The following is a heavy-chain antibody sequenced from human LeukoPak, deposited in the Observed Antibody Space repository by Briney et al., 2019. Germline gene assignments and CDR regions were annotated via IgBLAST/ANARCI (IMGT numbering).Heavy chain of an antibody. J-gene: IGHJ5*02. D-gene: IGHD3-10*01. CDR3: ARHPTSSGREFDP. Sequence: SETLSLTCTVSGGSITSYYWSWIRQPAGKGLEWIGRIYTSGSINYNPSLKSRVTMSVDTSKNQFSLKLSSVTAADTAVYCCARHPTSSGREFDPWGQGTLVTVSS. CDR2: IYTSGSI. CDR1: GGSITSYY. V-gene: IGHV4-4*07.